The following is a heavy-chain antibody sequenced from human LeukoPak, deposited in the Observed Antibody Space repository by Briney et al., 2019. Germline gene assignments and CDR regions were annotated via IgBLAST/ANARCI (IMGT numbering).Heavy chain of an antibody. V-gene: IGHV3-30*18. D-gene: IGHD6-19*01. Sequence: GGSLRLSCAASGFTFSSYGMRWVRQAPGKGLEWVAVISYDGSNKYYADSVKGRFTISRDNSKNTLYLQMNSLRAENTTVYYCAKDSYKSSGWYDYWGQGTLVTVSS. CDR2: ISYDGSNK. CDR1: GFTFSSYG. CDR3: AKDSYKSSGWYDY. J-gene: IGHJ4*02.